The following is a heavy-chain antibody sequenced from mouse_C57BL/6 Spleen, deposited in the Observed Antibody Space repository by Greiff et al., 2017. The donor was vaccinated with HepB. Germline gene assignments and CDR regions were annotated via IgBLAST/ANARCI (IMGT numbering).Heavy chain of an antibody. D-gene: IGHD1-1*01. Sequence: EVQLVESGPGLVKPSQSLSLTCSVTGYSITSGYYWNWIRQFPGNKLEWMGYISYDGSNNYNPSLKNRISITRDTSKNQFFLKLNSVTTEDTATYYCARVITLVAHYFDYWGQGTTLTVSS. CDR3: ARVITLVAHYFDY. V-gene: IGHV3-6*01. CDR1: GYSITSGYY. CDR2: ISYDGSN. J-gene: IGHJ2*01.